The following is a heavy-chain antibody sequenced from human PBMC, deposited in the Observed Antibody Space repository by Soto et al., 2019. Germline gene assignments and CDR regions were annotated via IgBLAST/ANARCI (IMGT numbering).Heavy chain of an antibody. Sequence: QVQLVQSGAEVKKPGASMRMSCKASGYSFTDFYMYWVRQAPGQGPEWMGMINPNSGSTTYAPKFQGRVTMTRDRSATTVYMELRSLGSEDTAVYYCAREDHFVADYWGQGTLVIVSS. CDR2: INPNSGST. CDR1: GYSFTDFY. CDR3: AREDHFVADY. J-gene: IGHJ4*02. V-gene: IGHV1-46*01. D-gene: IGHD6-6*01.